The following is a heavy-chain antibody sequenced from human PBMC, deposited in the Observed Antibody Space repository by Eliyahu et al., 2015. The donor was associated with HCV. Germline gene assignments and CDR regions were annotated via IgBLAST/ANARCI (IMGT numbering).Heavy chain of an antibody. CDR2: IYSGGTT. CDR1: GFTVSNNY. CDR3: ARSGMAAAGTADH. J-gene: IGHJ4*02. V-gene: IGHV3-66*02. D-gene: IGHD6-13*01. Sequence: EVQLVESGGGLVQPGGSLRLSCAASGFTVSNNYMTWVRQAPGKGLEWVSVIYSGGTTYYADSVKGRFTISRDNSKNTLYLQMNSLRDEDTGVYFCARSGMAAAGTADHWGQGTLVTVSS.